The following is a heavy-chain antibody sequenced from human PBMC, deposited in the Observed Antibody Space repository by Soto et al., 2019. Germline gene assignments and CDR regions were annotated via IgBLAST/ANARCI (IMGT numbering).Heavy chain of an antibody. D-gene: IGHD4-17*01. CDR1: GFIFSTYG. J-gene: IGHJ4*02. V-gene: IGHV3-30*18. CDR2: ISYDGNNK. CDR3: AKDLLLTTITTVGD. Sequence: QVQLVESGGGVVQPGRSLRLSCAASGFIFSTYGMHWVRQAPGKGLEGLSVISYDGNNKYYADSVKGRFTISRDNSKNTLWLQMDSLRTEDTAVYYCAKDLLLTTITTVGDWGQGTLVTVSS.